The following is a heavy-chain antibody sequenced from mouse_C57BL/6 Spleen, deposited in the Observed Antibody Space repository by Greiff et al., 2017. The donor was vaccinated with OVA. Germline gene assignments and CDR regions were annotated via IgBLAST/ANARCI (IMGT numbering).Heavy chain of an antibody. V-gene: IGHV5-9*01. CDR2: ISGGGGNT. Sequence: EVKVVESGGGLVKPGGSLKLSCAASGFTFSSYTMSWVRQTPEKRLEWVATISGGGGNTYYPDSVKGRFTISRDNAKNTLYLQMSSLRSEDTALYYCARPDYYGSSYDYYAMDYWGQGTSVTVSS. CDR1: GFTFSSYT. D-gene: IGHD1-1*01. J-gene: IGHJ4*01. CDR3: ARPDYYGSSYDYYAMDY.